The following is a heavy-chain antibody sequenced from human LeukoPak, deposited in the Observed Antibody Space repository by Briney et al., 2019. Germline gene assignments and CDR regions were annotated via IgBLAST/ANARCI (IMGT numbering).Heavy chain of an antibody. CDR1: GGSISSYY. V-gene: IGHV4-59*01. CDR3: ARDRVWFDP. CDR2: IYYSGST. J-gene: IGHJ5*02. Sequence: SETLSLTCAVSGGSISSYYWSWIRQPPGKGLEWIGYIYYSGSTNYNPSLKSRVTISVDTSKNQFSLKLSSVTAADTAVYYCARDRVWFDPWGQGTLVTVSS.